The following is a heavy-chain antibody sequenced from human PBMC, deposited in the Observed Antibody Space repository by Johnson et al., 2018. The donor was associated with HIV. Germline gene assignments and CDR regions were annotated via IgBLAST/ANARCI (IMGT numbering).Heavy chain of an antibody. CDR1: GFTFSDYY. Sequence: VRLVESGGGLVKPGGSLRLSCAASGFTFSDYYMSWIRQAPGKGLEWVSYISSSGSTIYYADSVKGRFTISRDNAKNSLYLQMHSLRAEDTALYYCAGGGGDCGGDCFLGALDIWGQGTMVTVSS. J-gene: IGHJ3*02. CDR2: ISSSGSTI. D-gene: IGHD2-21*01. V-gene: IGHV3-11*04. CDR3: AGGGGDCGGDCFLGALDI.